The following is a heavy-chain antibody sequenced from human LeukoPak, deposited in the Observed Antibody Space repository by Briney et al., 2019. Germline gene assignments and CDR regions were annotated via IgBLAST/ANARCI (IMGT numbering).Heavy chain of an antibody. D-gene: IGHD3-9*01. CDR3: AKSILTGYYYFDY. CDR2: IRYDGSNK. J-gene: IGHJ4*02. V-gene: IGHV3-30*02. Sequence: PGGSLRLSCAASGFTFSSFGMHWVRQAPGKGLEWVAFIRYDGSNKYYADSVKGRFTISRDNSKNTLYLQMNSLRAEDTAVYYCAKSILTGYYYFDYWGQGTLVTVSS. CDR1: GFTFSSFG.